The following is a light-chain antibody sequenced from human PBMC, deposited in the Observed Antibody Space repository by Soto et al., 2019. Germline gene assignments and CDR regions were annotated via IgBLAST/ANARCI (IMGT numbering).Light chain of an antibody. V-gene: IGKV3-11*01. Sequence: EIVLTQSPGTLSLSPGERATLSCRASQSVSNNYLAWYQQKPGQAPRLLIYDASNRATGIPARFSGSGSGTDFTLTISRLEPEDFALYYCQQRSSWPITFGQGTRLEIK. CDR1: QSVSNNY. CDR2: DAS. CDR3: QQRSSWPIT. J-gene: IGKJ5*01.